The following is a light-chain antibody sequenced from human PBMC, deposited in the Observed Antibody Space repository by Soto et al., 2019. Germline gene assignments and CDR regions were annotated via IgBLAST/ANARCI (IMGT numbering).Light chain of an antibody. Sequence: QSVLTQPASVSGSPGQSITISCTGTSSDVGGYNYVSWYQQHPGKAPKLMIYDVSNRPSGVSNRFSGSKSGNTASLTISGLQAEDEADYYCSPYTSSSTPWVFGGATKVTVL. CDR1: SSDVGGYNY. CDR2: DVS. CDR3: SPYTSSSTPWV. V-gene: IGLV2-14*01. J-gene: IGLJ3*02.